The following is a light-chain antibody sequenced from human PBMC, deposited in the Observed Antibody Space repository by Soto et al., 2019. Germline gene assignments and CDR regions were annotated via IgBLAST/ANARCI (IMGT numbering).Light chain of an antibody. J-gene: IGKJ3*01. CDR1: QSISRAY. CDR2: GAS. Sequence: EIVLTQSPGTLSLSLGERATLSCRASQSISRAYLAGYQQKPGQAPRPLIYGASSRATGIPDRFSGSVSGTDFTLTISRLEPEDFAVYYCQQYATSQITFGPGTKVEI. CDR3: QQYATSQIT. V-gene: IGKV3-20*01.